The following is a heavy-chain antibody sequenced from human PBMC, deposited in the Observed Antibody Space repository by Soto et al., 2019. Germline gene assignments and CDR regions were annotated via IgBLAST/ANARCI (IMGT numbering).Heavy chain of an antibody. CDR1: GFTVSSNY. CDR2: IYSGGST. V-gene: IGHV3-53*02. Sequence: EVQLVETGGCLIQPGGSLRLSCAASGFTVSSNYMSWVRQAPGKGLEWVSVIYSGGSTYYADSVKGRFTISRDNSKNTLYLQMNSLGAEDTAVYYCARVASNYYYYYGMDVWGQGTTVTVSS. J-gene: IGHJ6*02. D-gene: IGHD4-4*01. CDR3: ARVASNYYYYYGMDV.